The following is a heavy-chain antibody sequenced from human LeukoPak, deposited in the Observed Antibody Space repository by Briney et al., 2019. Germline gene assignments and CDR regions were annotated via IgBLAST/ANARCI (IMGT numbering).Heavy chain of an antibody. V-gene: IGHV3-21*01. J-gene: IGHJ4*02. Sequence: PGGSLRLSCAASGFTFSSYSMNWVRQAPGKGLEWVSSISSSSSYIYYADSVKGRFTISRDNAKNSLYLQMNSLRAEDTAVYYCARDRLYYYDSSGYPEFDYWGQGTLVTVSS. CDR3: ARDRLYYYDSSGYPEFDY. CDR1: GFTFSSYS. D-gene: IGHD3-22*01. CDR2: ISSSSSYI.